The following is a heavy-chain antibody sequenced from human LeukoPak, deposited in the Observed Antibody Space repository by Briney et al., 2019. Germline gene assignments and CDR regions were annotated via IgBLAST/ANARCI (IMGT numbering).Heavy chain of an antibody. V-gene: IGHV4-31*03. D-gene: IGHD3-22*01. CDR1: GGSISSGGYF. J-gene: IGHJ4*02. CDR3: ARLSDGSGYYWWYFDY. CDR2: IYYSGGT. Sequence: PSQTLSLTCTVSGGSISSGGYFWSWIRQHPGKGLECIGHIYYSGGTYYNPSLKSRVTISADTSKNQFSLKLSSVTAADTAVYYCARLSDGSGYYWWYFDYWGQGTLVTVSS.